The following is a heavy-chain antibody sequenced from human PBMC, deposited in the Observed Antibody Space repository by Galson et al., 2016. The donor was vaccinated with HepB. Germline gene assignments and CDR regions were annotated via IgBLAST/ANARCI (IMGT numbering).Heavy chain of an antibody. CDR3: TTDQVETYCGGECYWAVDI. D-gene: IGHD2-21*01. CDR2: IKSKIDGGTT. Sequence: SLRLSCAASGFTFRNAWMSWVRQAPGKGLEWVGRIKSKIDGGTTDYAAPVKGRFTFSRDDSENMLYLQMNSLKTEDTAVYYCTTDQVETYCGGECYWAVDIWGRGTMVTVSS. J-gene: IGHJ3*02. CDR1: GFTFRNAW. V-gene: IGHV3-15*01.